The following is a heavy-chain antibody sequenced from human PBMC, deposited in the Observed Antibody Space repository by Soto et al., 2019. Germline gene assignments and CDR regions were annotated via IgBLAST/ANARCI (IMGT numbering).Heavy chain of an antibody. CDR3: TSLDYGH. D-gene: IGHD4-17*01. V-gene: IGHV3-15*01. CDR1: EFTFTNAW. Sequence: EVQLVESGGDLVEPGGSLRLSCAASEFTFTNAWMSWVRQAPGKGLEWVGRIKSKTAGGTTDYAAPVQGRFTISRDESRNTLYLQMNSRKSEDTAVYYCTSLDYGHWGQGTLVTVSS. J-gene: IGHJ4*02. CDR2: IKSKTAGGTT.